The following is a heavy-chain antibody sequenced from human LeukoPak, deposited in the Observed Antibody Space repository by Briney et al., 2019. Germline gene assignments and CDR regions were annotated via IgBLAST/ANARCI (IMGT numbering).Heavy chain of an antibody. D-gene: IGHD4-23*01. CDR2: IDWDDDK. CDR3: ARIRRTTVVTAGAFDI. Sequence: SGPALVKPTQTLTLTCTFSGFSLSTSGMCVSWIRQPPGKALEWLARIDWDDDKYYSTSLKTRLTISKDTSINQVGLTMANMDPLDTATYYCARIRRTTVVTAGAFDIWGQGTMVTVSS. CDR1: GFSLSTSGMC. V-gene: IGHV2-70*11. J-gene: IGHJ3*02.